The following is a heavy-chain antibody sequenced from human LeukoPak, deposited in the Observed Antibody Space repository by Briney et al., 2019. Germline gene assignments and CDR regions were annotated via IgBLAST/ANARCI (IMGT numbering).Heavy chain of an antibody. V-gene: IGHV4-39*07. CDR2: IYYSGST. CDR3: ARASSSSGWFDP. J-gene: IGHJ5*02. Sequence: PSETLSLTCTVSGGSISSSSYYWGWIRQPPGKGLEWFGSIYYSGSTYYNPSLKSRVTISVDTSKNQFSLKLSSVTAADTAVYYCARASSSSGWFDPWGQGTLVTVSS. D-gene: IGHD6-6*01. CDR1: GGSISSSSYY.